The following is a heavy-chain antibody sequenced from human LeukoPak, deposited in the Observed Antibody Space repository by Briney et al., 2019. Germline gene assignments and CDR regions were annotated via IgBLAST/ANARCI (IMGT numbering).Heavy chain of an antibody. D-gene: IGHD6-6*01. CDR2: INPNSGGT. CDR1: GYTFTGYY. J-gene: IGHJ4*02. Sequence: ASVKVSCTASGYTFTGYYMHWVRPAPGQGLEWMGWINPNSGGTNYAQKFQGRVTMTKDTSLSTAYMELSRLRSDDTAVYYCASFPWPYSSSSGDYWGQGTLATVSS. V-gene: IGHV1-2*02. CDR3: ASFPWPYSSSSGDY.